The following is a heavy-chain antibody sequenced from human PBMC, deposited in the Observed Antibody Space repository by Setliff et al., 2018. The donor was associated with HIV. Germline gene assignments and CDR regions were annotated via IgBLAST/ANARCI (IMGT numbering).Heavy chain of an antibody. CDR3: ARWCAAAGCYPAIYHFDS. Sequence: ASVKVSCKASGYTFSEYAIDWVRQAPGQRLEWMGRIDTDNGYRRYSPKLQGRVTITKDTSANTAYMELRGLRSEDTAVYYCARWCAAAGCYPAIYHFDSWGQGTLVTVSS. V-gene: IGHV1-3*04. J-gene: IGHJ4*02. CDR1: GYTFSEYA. D-gene: IGHD2-2*01. CDR2: IDTDNGYR.